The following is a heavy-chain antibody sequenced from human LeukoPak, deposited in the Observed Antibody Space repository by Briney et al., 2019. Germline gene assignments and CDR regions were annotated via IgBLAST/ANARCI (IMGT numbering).Heavy chain of an antibody. CDR3: AAGRSGYFDS. V-gene: IGHV3-15*01. CDR1: GLTLSNAW. J-gene: IGHJ4*02. CDR2: IKSKSDGGIK. Sequence: GGSLRLSCAASGLTLSNAWMTWVRQAPGKGLEWVARIKSKSDGGIKDYAAPVEGTFTISRDDSENTVYLQMNSLKIEDTAVYYCAAGRSGYFDSWGQGTLVFVSS.